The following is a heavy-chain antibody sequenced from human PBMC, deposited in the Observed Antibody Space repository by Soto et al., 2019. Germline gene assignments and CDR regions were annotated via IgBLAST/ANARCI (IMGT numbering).Heavy chain of an antibody. CDR1: GFTFSSYA. J-gene: IGHJ4*02. V-gene: IGHV3-23*01. Sequence: PGWSLRLSCAAAGFTFSSYAMSWVRQAPGKGLEWVSAISGSGGSTYYADSVKGRFTISRDNSKNTLYLQMNSLRAEDTAVYYCAFLEWLFDYWGQGTLVTASS. CDR2: ISGSGGST. CDR3: AFLEWLFDY. D-gene: IGHD3-3*01.